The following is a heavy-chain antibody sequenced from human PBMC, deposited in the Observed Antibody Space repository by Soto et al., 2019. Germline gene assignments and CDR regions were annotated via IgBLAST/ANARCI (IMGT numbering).Heavy chain of an antibody. Sequence: VQRVQSGAEVKKPGSSVKVSCRASGATFRSYAFTWVRQAPGQGLEWMGGISPIFGSTIYARQFQGRVTITADASASTAYMELNSLSSEDTAVYYCAGDYGVYDWYGMDVWGQGTTVTVSS. CDR2: ISPIFGST. J-gene: IGHJ6*02. V-gene: IGHV1-69*01. CDR1: GATFRSYA. D-gene: IGHD4-17*01. CDR3: AGDYGVYDWYGMDV.